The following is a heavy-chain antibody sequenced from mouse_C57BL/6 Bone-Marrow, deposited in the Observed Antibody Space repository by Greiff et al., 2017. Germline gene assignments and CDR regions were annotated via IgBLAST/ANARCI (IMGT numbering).Heavy chain of an antibody. Sequence: VQLQQPGTELVKPGASVKLSCKASGYTFTSYWMHWVKQRPGQGLEWIGNINPSNGGTNYNEKFKSKATLTVDKSSSTAYMQLSSLTSEDSAVXYCARGVGYYDWYFDVWGTGTTVTVSS. CDR3: ARGVGYYDWYFDV. CDR2: INPSNGGT. CDR1: GYTFTSYW. D-gene: IGHD2-3*01. V-gene: IGHV1-53*01. J-gene: IGHJ1*03.